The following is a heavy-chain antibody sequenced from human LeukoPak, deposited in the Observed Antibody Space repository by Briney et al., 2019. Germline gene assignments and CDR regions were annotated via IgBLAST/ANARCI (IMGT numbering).Heavy chain of an antibody. D-gene: IGHD2-8*01. CDR1: GFTFTSYG. Sequence: PGGSLRLSCAASGFTFTSYGMHWVRQAPGKGLDWVGLIWDDGNNKYYADSVKGRFTISRDNSKNTLYLQMNSLRAEDTAVYYCARDNGEWRLNWFDHWGQGTLVTVSS. CDR2: IWDDGNNK. V-gene: IGHV3-33*01. J-gene: IGHJ5*02. CDR3: ARDNGEWRLNWFDH.